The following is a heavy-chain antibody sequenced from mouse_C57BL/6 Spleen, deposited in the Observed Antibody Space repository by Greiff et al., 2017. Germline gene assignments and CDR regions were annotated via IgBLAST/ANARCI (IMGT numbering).Heavy chain of an antibody. V-gene: IGHV1-64*01. J-gene: IGHJ4*01. CDR3: ARRGAGTLAMDY. CDR2: IHPNSSSP. CDR1: GYTFTSYW. D-gene: IGHD4-1*01. Sequence: QVQLQQPGAVLAKPGASVQLSCKASGYTFTSYWMHWVKQRPGPGLEWIGMIHPNSSSPNYNQKFKSKATLTAAQSSSTAYMQLSSLTSEDSAVYYCARRGAGTLAMDYWGQGTSVTVSS.